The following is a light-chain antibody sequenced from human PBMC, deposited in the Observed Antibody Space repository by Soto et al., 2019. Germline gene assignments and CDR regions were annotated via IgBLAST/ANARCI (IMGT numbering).Light chain of an antibody. V-gene: IGLV2-11*01. CDR3: CSYAGTYTFVV. CDR1: SLDVGGYDY. Sequence: QSAPTQPRSVSGSPGQSVTISCTGTSLDVGGYDYVSWYQQSPGKAPKLIIYDVIERPSGVPDRFSGSKSGNTASLTISGVQAEDEGDYYCCSYAGTYTFVVFGGGTKVTV. J-gene: IGLJ2*01. CDR2: DVI.